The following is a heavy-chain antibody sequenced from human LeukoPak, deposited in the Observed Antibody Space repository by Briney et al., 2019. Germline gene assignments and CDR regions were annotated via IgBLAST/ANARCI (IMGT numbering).Heavy chain of an antibody. CDR1: GGSISSYY. J-gene: IGHJ4*02. V-gene: IGHV4-4*07. CDR3: ARGRPRIVVVPAATHFDY. Sequence: SETLSLTCTVSGGSISSYYWSWIRQPAGKGLEWIGRIYTSGSTNYNPSLKSRVTMSVDTSKNQFSLKLSSVTAADTAVYYCARGRPRIVVVPAATHFDYWGQGTLVTVSS. CDR2: IYTSGST. D-gene: IGHD2-2*01.